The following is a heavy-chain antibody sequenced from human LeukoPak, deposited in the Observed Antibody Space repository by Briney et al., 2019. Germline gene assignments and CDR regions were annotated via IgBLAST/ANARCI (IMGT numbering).Heavy chain of an antibody. Sequence: SETLSLTCTVSGGSISGYYWSWIRQPPGKGLEWIGYIYYSGSTNYNPSLKSRVTISVDTSKNRFSLNLSSVTAADTAVYFCARDPDYYDPGYWGQGTLVTVSS. CDR3: ARDPDYYDPGY. CDR2: IYYSGST. D-gene: IGHD3-22*01. J-gene: IGHJ4*02. CDR1: GGSISGYY. V-gene: IGHV4-59*12.